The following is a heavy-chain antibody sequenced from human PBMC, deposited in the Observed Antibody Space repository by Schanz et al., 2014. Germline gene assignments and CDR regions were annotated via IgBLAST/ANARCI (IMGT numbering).Heavy chain of an antibody. D-gene: IGHD6-13*01. J-gene: IGHJ5*02. CDR1: GFSFSSYA. V-gene: IGHV3-15*01. CDR2: IKSKTDGETT. Sequence: EVQLLESGGGLVQPGGSLRLSCATSGFSFSSYAMSWVRQAPGKGLEWVGRIKSKTDGETTDYAAPVKGRFSISRDDSQSTLYLQMNSLKIEDTAVYYCATASSPVREAGAGSSFHLWGQGTLVTVSS. CDR3: ATASSPVREAGAGSSFHL.